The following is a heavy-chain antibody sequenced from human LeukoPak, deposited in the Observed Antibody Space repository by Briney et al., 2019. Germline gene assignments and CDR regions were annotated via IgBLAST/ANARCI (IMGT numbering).Heavy chain of an antibody. J-gene: IGHJ4*02. CDR2: IYYSGST. V-gene: IGHV4-59*01. CDR3: ASLLGTDFDY. Sequence: SETLSLTCTVSGGPISSYYWSWIRQPPGKGLEWIGYIYYSGSTNYNPSLKSRVTISVDTSKNQFSLKLSSVTAADTAVYYCASLLGTDFDYWGQGTLVTVSS. D-gene: IGHD7-27*01. CDR1: GGPISSYY.